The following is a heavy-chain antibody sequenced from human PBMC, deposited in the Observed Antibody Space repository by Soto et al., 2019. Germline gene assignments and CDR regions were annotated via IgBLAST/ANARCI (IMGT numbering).Heavy chain of an antibody. J-gene: IGHJ4*02. CDR3: ERKHPGSPYY. CDR2: IIPILGIA. V-gene: IGHV1-69*02. Sequence: QVQLVHSGAEVKKPGSSVKVSCKASGGTFSSYTISWVRQAPGQGLEWMGRIIPILGIANYAQKFQGRVTTTADKTTSTAYMELSSLRTEYTAVYDCERKHPGSPYYWGQGTLVTVSS. CDR1: GGTFSSYT.